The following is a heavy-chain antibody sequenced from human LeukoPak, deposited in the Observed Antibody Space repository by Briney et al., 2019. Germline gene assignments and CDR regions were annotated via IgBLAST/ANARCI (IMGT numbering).Heavy chain of an antibody. Sequence: GGSLRLSCAASGFTFSGYVMHWVRQAPGKGLEWVAFIRYDGSNKYYTDSVKGRFTISRDNSKNTLYLQMNSLRPEDTAVYYCAKASAIDYWGQGTLVTVSS. CDR1: GFTFSGYV. J-gene: IGHJ4*02. V-gene: IGHV3-30*02. CDR2: IRYDGSNK. CDR3: AKASAIDY.